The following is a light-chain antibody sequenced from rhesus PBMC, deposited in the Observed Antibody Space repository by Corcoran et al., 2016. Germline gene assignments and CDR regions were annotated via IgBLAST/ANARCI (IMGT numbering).Light chain of an antibody. J-gene: IGKJ3*01. CDR3: QHYYSTPFT. Sequence: DIQMTQSPSSLSASVGDRVTITCRASQGISNDLAWYQQKPGETPKLLIYEASNLQSGIPSRFRGSGSGTDFTLTISSLQPEDFASYYCQHYYSTPFTFGPGTKLDIK. CDR1: QGISND. CDR2: EAS. V-gene: IGKV1-25*01.